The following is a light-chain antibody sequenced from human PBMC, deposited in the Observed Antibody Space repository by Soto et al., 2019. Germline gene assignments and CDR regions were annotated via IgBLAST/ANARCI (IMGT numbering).Light chain of an antibody. J-gene: IGKJ1*01. Sequence: AIRMTQSPSSFSASTGDRVIITCRASQGSSNYLAWLLIYVASTLQSGVPSRFSGSGSGTDFTLTISCLQSEDFATYYCQQYETFSGTFGPGTKVDIK. CDR1: QGSSNY. CDR3: QQYETFSGT. V-gene: IGKV1-8*01. CDR2: VAS.